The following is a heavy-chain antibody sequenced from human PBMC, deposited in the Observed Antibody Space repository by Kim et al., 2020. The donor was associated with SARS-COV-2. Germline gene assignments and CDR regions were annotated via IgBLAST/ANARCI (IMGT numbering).Heavy chain of an antibody. CDR3: ARRDRYNYGYWYFDL. D-gene: IGHD5-12*01. V-gene: IGHV4-59*08. J-gene: IGHJ2*01. Sequence: PPLKRRVTISVDTSKNQFSLKLSSVTAADTAVYYCARRDRYNYGYWYFDLWGRGTLVTVSS.